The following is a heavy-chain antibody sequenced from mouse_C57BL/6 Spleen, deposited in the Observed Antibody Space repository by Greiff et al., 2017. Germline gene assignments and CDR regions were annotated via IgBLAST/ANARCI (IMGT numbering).Heavy chain of an antibody. CDR1: GYTFTSYW. J-gene: IGHJ4*01. V-gene: IGHV1-50*01. CDR2: IDPSDSYT. D-gene: IGHD1-1*01. CDR3: ARYYGSSYYYAMDY. Sequence: QVQLQQPGAELVKPGASVKLSCKASGYTFTSYWMQWVKQRPGQGLEWIGEIDPSDSYTNYNQKFKGKATLTVDTSSSTAYMQLSSLTSEDSAVYYCARYYGSSYYYAMDYRGQGTSVTVSS.